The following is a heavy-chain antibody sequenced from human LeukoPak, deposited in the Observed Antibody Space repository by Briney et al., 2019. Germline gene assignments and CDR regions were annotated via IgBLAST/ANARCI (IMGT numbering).Heavy chain of an antibody. CDR1: GGSISSSSYY. D-gene: IGHD2-15*01. Sequence: SETLSLTCTVSGGSISSSSYYWGWIRQPPGKGLEWIGSIYYSGSTYYNPSLKSRVTISVDTSKNQFSLKLSSVTAADTAVYYCARPPSYSPRRAFDIWGQGTMVTVSS. V-gene: IGHV4-39*01. J-gene: IGHJ3*02. CDR2: IYYSGST. CDR3: ARPPSYSPRRAFDI.